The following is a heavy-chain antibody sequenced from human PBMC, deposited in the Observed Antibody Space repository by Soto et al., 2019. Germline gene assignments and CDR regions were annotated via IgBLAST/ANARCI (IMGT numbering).Heavy chain of an antibody. CDR2: FYYTGSS. Sequence: SETLSLTCTVSNDSINNPLYYWGWIRQPPGKGLEWIGSFYYTGSSYYNPSLKSRVAISIDKSQNQFSLKLSSVAAADTAMYYCARKIGYCNGGRCHGHYALDVWGQGTMVTVSS. D-gene: IGHD2-15*01. V-gene: IGHV4-39*01. CDR1: NDSINNPLYY. CDR3: ARKIGYCNGGRCHGHYALDV. J-gene: IGHJ3*01.